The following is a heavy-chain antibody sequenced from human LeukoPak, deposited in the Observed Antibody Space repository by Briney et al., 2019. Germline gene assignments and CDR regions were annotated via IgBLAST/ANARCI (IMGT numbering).Heavy chain of an antibody. CDR2: ISYDGSNK. Sequence: GRSLRLSCAASGFTFSTYAMHWVRQAPGKELEWVAVISYDGSNKYHADSVKGRFTISRDNSKNTLYLQMNSLRAEDTAVYYCARDHSMDYGNWFDPWGQGTLVTVSS. CDR3: ARDHSMDYGNWFDP. V-gene: IGHV3-30-3*01. CDR1: GFTFSTYA. D-gene: IGHD4-17*01. J-gene: IGHJ5*02.